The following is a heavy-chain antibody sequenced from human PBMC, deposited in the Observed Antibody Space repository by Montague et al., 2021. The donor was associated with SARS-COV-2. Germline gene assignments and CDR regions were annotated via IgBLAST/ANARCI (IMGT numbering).Heavy chain of an antibody. CDR1: GVSISSGDYS. CDR3: ARKIIANAFDV. CDR2: IYENGST. D-gene: IGHD2/OR15-2a*01. Sequence: TLSLTCTVSGVSISSGDYSWNWIRQSPGKGLEWIGFIYENGSTLYNPSLKSRITISVDRSKNQFSLRLNSVTAADTAVYYCARKIIANAFDVWGHGTTVTVSS. V-gene: IGHV4-30-2*06. J-gene: IGHJ3*01.